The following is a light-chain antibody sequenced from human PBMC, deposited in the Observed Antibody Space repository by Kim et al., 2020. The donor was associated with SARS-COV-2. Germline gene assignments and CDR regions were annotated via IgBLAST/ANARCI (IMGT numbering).Light chain of an antibody. CDR3: SSYAGSNSVV. CDR1: SSDIGNYNF. CDR2: EIY. V-gene: IGLV2-8*01. Sequence: QSALTQPPSASGSPGQSVTISCTGTSSDIGNYNFVSWYHHPPGKVPNLIIFEIYKRPSGVPDRFSGSKSGNTASLTVSGLQPEDEGYYYCSSYAGSNSVVFGSGTKVTVL. J-gene: IGLJ1*01.